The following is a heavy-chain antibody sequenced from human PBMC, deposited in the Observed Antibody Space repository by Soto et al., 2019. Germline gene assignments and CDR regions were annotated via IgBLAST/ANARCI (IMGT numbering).Heavy chain of an antibody. Sequence: PGGSLRLSCAASGFRFSDSYMTWIRQPPGKGLDWVSYITGGSRHKDYSASVKGRFTISKEKAKNALYLEMSSLRAEDTSVYSCASGPRDAYSSVNWGQGTLVTVSS. D-gene: IGHD1-26*01. V-gene: IGHV3-11*06. CDR3: ASGPRDAYSSVN. J-gene: IGHJ4*02. CDR1: GFRFSDSY. CDR2: ITGGSRHK.